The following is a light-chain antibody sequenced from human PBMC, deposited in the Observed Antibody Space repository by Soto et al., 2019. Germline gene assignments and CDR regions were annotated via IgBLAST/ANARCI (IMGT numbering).Light chain of an antibody. V-gene: IGLV1-51*01. CDR3: GTWDSSLSAVV. J-gene: IGLJ2*01. Sequence: QAVVTQPPSVSAAPGQTVTISCSGSSSNIGNNYVSWYRQLPGTAPKLLIYDNNKRPSGIPDRFSGSKSGTSATLGITGLQTGDEADYYCGTWDSSLSAVVFGGGTKLTVL. CDR1: SSNIGNNY. CDR2: DNN.